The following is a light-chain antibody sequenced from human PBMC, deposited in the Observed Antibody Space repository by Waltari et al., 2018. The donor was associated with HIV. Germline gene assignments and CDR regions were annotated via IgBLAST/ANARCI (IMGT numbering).Light chain of an antibody. J-gene: IGLJ2*01. CDR2: LNSDGTH. Sequence: QLVLPQSPSASASLGASVKLTCPLSSGHSNYAIAWHQQHPAKGPRYLMKLNSDGTHIKGDGIPVPFTGSSSGAGRYLTISSLQSEEEADYYCQAWATGSRVVCGGGTELTGL. V-gene: IGLV4-69*01. CDR1: SGHSNYA. CDR3: QAWATGSRVV.